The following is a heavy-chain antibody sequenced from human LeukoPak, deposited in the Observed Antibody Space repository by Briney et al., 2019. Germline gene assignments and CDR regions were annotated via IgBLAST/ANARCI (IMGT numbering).Heavy chain of an antibody. CDR1: GFTFSSYE. V-gene: IGHV3-48*03. J-gene: IGHJ4*02. Sequence: GGSLRLSCAASGFTFSSYEMNWVRQAPGKGLELVSYISSSGSTIYYADSVKGRFTISRDNAKNSLYLQMNSLRAEDTAVYYCSRDWGSSGYFDYWGQGTLVTVSS. CDR3: SRDWGSSGYFDY. D-gene: IGHD3-22*01. CDR2: ISSSGSTI.